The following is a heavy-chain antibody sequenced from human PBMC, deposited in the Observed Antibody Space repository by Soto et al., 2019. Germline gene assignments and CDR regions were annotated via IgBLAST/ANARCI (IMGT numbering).Heavy chain of an antibody. D-gene: IGHD3-10*01. CDR1: GGSISSSSYY. J-gene: IGHJ4*02. Sequence: PSETLSLTCTVSGGSISSSSYYWGWIRQPPGKGLEWIGSIYYSGSTYYNPSLKSRVTISVDTSKNQFSLKLSSVTAADTAVYYCARQAYGSGSYWVDYWGQGTLVTVSS. CDR3: ARQAYGSGSYWVDY. V-gene: IGHV4-39*01. CDR2: IYYSGST.